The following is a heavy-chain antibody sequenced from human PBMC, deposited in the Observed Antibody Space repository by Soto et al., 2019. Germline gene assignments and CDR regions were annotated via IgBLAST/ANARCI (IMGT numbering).Heavy chain of an antibody. J-gene: IGHJ4*02. Sequence: TLSLTCTVSGGSISSGGYYWSWIRQHPGKGLEWIGYIYYSGSTYYIPSLKSRVTISVDTSKNQFSLKLSSVTAADTAVYYCARDRSEMATDYWGQGTLVTVSS. CDR3: ARDRSEMATDY. CDR2: IYYSGST. D-gene: IGHD5-12*01. V-gene: IGHV4-31*03. CDR1: GGSISSGGYY.